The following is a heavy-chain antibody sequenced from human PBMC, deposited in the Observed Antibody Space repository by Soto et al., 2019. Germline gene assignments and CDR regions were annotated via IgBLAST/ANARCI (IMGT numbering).Heavy chain of an antibody. CDR2: LYWDDDN. Sequence: GSGPTLVNPAQALTLTCTVSGFSVITTGVGVGWIRQPPGKALEWLALLYWDDDNRYNPSLKSRLTLTKHTSKSQVVLTLTNVDTADTATYYCVYFYAQDSGAFYIRAQRTTVPVS. D-gene: IGHD2-2*01. V-gene: IGHV2-5*02. J-gene: IGHJ3*02. CDR1: GFSVITTGVG. CDR3: VYFYAQDSGAFYI.